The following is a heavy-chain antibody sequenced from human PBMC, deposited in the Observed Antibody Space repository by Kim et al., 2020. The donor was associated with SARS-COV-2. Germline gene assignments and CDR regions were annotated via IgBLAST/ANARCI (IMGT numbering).Heavy chain of an antibody. V-gene: IGHV4-4*02. CDR3: AIRRDYYDSSGYGD. Sequence: NPSLKRRVTISVDKSKNQFSLKLSSVTAADTAVYYCAIRRDYYDSSGYGDWGQGTLVTVSS. J-gene: IGHJ4*02. D-gene: IGHD3-22*01.